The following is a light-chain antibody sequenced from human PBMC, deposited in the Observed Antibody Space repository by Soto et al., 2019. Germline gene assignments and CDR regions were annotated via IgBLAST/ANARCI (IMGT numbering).Light chain of an antibody. CDR2: AAY. V-gene: IGKV1-39*01. J-gene: IGKJ5*01. CDR1: QIISSY. Sequence: DIQMTQSPSSLSASVGDRVTITCRASQIISSYLNWYQQKPGKAPKLLIYAAYSLQSGVPSRFSGSGSGTDFTLTISSLQPEDFATYYCQQSYSTLPITFGQGTRLEIK. CDR3: QQSYSTLPIT.